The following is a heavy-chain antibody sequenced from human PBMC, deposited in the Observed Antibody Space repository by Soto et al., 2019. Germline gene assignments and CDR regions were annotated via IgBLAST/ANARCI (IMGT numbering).Heavy chain of an antibody. CDR3: AREPSTIFPPYYYYGMDV. V-gene: IGHV3-30-3*01. CDR1: GFTFSSYA. J-gene: IGHJ6*02. CDR2: ISYDGSNK. D-gene: IGHD3-9*01. Sequence: QVQLVESGGGVVQPGRSLRLSCAASGFTFSSYAMHWVRQAPGKGLEWVAVISYDGSNKYYADSVKGRFTISRDNSKNTLYLQMNSLRAEDTAVYYCAREPSTIFPPYYYYGMDVWGQGTTVTVSS.